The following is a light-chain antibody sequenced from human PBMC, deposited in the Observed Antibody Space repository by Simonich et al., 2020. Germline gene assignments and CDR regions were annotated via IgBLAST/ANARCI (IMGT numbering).Light chain of an antibody. V-gene: IGKV1-39*01. CDR2: AES. CDR1: QSISSF. Sequence: DIQMTHSPSSLSASVVDRVTITCRASQSISSFLNWYQQKPGKDPKLLIYAESSLQSGVPSRFSGSGSGTDFTLTISSLQPEDFATYYCQQSYSTPLTFGGGTKVEIK. CDR3: QQSYSTPLT. J-gene: IGKJ4*01.